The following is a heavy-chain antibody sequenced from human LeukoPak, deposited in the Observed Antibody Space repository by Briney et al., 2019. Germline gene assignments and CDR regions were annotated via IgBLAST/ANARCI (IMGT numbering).Heavy chain of an antibody. J-gene: IGHJ4*02. D-gene: IGHD6-13*01. V-gene: IGHV5-10-1*01. CDR1: GYRFTSYW. CDR2: IDPSDSYT. Sequence: GESLKISCKGSGYRFTSYWISWVRQMPGKGLEWMGRIDPSDSYTNYSTSFQGHVTISADKSISTAYLQWSSLKASDTAMYYCARHVGYSSSWVDYWGQGTLVTVSS. CDR3: ARHVGYSSSWVDY.